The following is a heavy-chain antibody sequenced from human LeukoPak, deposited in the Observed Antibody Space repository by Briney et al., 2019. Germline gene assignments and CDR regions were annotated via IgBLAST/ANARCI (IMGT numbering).Heavy chain of an antibody. CDR1: GGSISSYY. CDR3: ARAQRWLPFTY. D-gene: IGHD6-19*01. Sequence: SETLSLTCTVSGGSISSYYWSWIRQPPGKGLEWIGYIYYSGSTNYNPSLKSRVTISVDTSKNQFSLKLSSVTAADTAVYYCARAQRWLPFTYWGQGTLVTVSS. V-gene: IGHV4-59*08. J-gene: IGHJ4*02. CDR2: IYYSGST.